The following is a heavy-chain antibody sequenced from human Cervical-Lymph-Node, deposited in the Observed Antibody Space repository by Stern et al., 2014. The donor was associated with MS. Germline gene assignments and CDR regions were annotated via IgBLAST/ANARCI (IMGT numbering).Heavy chain of an antibody. Sequence: QVQLVESGGGVVQPGRSLRLSCAASGFTFSNYGMHWVRQAPGQGLGWVAVVSYDGRVNYYVDSVMGRFSTSIDDTKHTPLLQMDSLRVEDTAMYYCAKETSGAGHTYITHDYWSQGTLVTVSS. J-gene: IGHJ4*02. CDR3: AKETSGAGHTYITHDY. V-gene: IGHV3-30*18. D-gene: IGHD6-19*01. CDR1: GFTFSNYG. CDR2: VSYDGRVN.